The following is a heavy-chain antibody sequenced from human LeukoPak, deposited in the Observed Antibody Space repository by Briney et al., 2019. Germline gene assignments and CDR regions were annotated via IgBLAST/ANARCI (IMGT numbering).Heavy chain of an antibody. D-gene: IGHD4-17*01. Sequence: GGSLRLSCAASGFTFSSYEMNWVRQAPGKGLEWVSYISSSGSTIYYADPVKGRFTISRDNAKNSLYLQMNSLRAEDTAVYYCARSEDYGDYAYWGQGTLVTVSS. CDR1: GFTFSSYE. V-gene: IGHV3-48*03. CDR2: ISSSGSTI. J-gene: IGHJ4*02. CDR3: ARSEDYGDYAY.